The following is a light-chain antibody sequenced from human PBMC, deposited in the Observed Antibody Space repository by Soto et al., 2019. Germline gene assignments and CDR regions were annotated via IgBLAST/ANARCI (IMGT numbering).Light chain of an antibody. J-gene: IGKJ1*01. V-gene: IGKV1-27*01. CDR3: QKYNSAPRWT. CDR2: AAS. Sequence: DIQMTQSPSSLSASVGDRVTITCRASQGISNYLAWYQQKPGKVPTLLIYAASTLQSGVPSRFSGSGSGTDFTLTISSLQPEDVATYYCQKYNSAPRWTFGQGTKVEIK. CDR1: QGISNY.